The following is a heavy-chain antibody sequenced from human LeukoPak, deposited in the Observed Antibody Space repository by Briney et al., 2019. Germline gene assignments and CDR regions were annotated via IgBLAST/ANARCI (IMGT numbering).Heavy chain of an antibody. D-gene: IGHD3-3*01. CDR1: GYSISSGYY. Sequence: PSETLSLTCAVSGYSISSGYYWGWIRQPPGKGLEWIGSIYHSGSTYYNPSLKSRVTISVDTSKNQFSLKLSSVTAADTAVYYCARRQTIFGVVTNPSARQNWFDPWGQGTLVTVSS. J-gene: IGHJ5*02. CDR2: IYHSGST. CDR3: ARRQTIFGVVTNPSARQNWFDP. V-gene: IGHV4-38-2*01.